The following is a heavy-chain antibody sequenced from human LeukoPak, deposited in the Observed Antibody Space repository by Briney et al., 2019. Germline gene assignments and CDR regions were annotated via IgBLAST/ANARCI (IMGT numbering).Heavy chain of an antibody. D-gene: IGHD5-18*01. J-gene: IGHJ4*02. CDR1: GFTFSSYA. V-gene: IGHV3-48*04. CDR2: ISSSGSTI. Sequence: PGGSLRLSCAASGFTFSSYAMSWVRQAPGKGLEWVSYISSSGSTIYYADSVKGRFTISRDNAKNSLYLQMNSLRAEDTAVYYCARFDTAMVVCGYWGQGTLVTVSS. CDR3: ARFDTAMVVCGY.